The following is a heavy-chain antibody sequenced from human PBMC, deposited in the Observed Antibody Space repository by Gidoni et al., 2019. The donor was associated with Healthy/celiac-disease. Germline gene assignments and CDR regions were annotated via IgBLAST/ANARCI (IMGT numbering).Heavy chain of an antibody. Sequence: QLQLQESRPGLVTPSETLSLTCTVSGGSIRSSSYYCVWIRQPPGKGLEWIGSIYYSGSTYYNPSIKSRVTISVDTSKNQFSLKLSSVTAADTAVYYCARPYCSGGSCSEGWGENWFDPWGQGTLVTVSS. D-gene: IGHD2-15*01. CDR3: ARPYCSGGSCSEGWGENWFDP. V-gene: IGHV4-39*01. J-gene: IGHJ5*02. CDR2: IYYSGST. CDR1: GGSIRSSSYY.